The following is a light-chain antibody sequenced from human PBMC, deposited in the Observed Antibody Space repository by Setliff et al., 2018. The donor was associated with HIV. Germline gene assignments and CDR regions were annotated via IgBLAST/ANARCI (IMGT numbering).Light chain of an antibody. J-gene: IGLJ2*01. Sequence: QSVLTQPASVSGSPGQSITISCTGTNSDVGGYHYVSWYQQHPGKDPKLMIYEVSNRPSGVSNRFSGSKSGNTASLTISGLQAEDEADYYCSSYTTTTIVVFGGGTKVTVL. V-gene: IGLV2-14*01. CDR3: SSYTTTTIVV. CDR2: EVS. CDR1: NSDVGGYHY.